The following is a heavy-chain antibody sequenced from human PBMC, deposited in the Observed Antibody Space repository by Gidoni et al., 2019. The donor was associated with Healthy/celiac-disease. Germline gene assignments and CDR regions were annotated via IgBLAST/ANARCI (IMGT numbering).Heavy chain of an antibody. V-gene: IGHV5-51*01. D-gene: IGHD2-15*01. CDR3: ARHRYCSGGSCYPQPPGMDG. CDR2: IYHGDADT. J-gene: IGHJ6*02. Sequence: EVQLVQSGAEVKKPGESLKISCKGSGYSFTSYWLGWVRQMPGKGLEWMGIIYHGDADTRYSPSFQGQVTISADKSISTAYLQWSSRKASDTAMYYCARHRYCSGGSCYPQPPGMDGWAQGTTVTVSS. CDR1: GYSFTSYW.